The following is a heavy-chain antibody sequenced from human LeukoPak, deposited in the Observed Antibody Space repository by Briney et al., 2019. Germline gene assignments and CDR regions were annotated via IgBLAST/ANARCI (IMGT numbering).Heavy chain of an antibody. V-gene: IGHV1-2*02. D-gene: IGHD6-19*01. J-gene: IGHJ4*02. Sequence: ASVKVSCKASGYTFTGYYMHWVRQAPGQGLEWMGWINPNSGGTNYAQKFQGRVTMTRDTSISTAYMELSRLRSDVTAVYYCASLCNPYSSGWTIDYWGQGTLVTVSS. CDR3: ASLCNPYSSGWTIDY. CDR2: INPNSGGT. CDR1: GYTFTGYY.